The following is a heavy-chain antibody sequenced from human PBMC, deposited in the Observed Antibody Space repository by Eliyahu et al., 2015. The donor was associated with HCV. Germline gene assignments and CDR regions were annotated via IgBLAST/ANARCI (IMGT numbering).Heavy chain of an antibody. Sequence: EVQLLESGGGLVQPGGSLRLSCAASGFTFSSYAMSWVRQAPGKGLEGVSAISGSGGSTYYADSVKGRFTISRDNSKNTLYLQMNSLRAEDTAVYYCANLGLGYSYGYRSSDGMDVWGQGTTVTVSS. D-gene: IGHD5-18*01. CDR1: GFTFSSYA. CDR3: ANLGLGYSYGYRSSDGMDV. J-gene: IGHJ6*02. CDR2: ISGSGGST. V-gene: IGHV3-23*01.